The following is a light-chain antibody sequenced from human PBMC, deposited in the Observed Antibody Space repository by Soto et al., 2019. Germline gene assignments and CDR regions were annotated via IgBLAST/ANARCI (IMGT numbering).Light chain of an antibody. CDR1: SSDVGGYNY. J-gene: IGLJ2*01. CDR3: SSYTSSSTLDVV. CDR2: DVS. Sequence: QSALTQPASVSGSPGQSITISCTGTSSDVGGYNYVSWYQQHPGKAPKPMIYDVSNRPSGVSNRFSGSKSGNTASLTISGLQAEDEADYYCSSYTSSSTLDVVFGGGTKVTVL. V-gene: IGLV2-14*01.